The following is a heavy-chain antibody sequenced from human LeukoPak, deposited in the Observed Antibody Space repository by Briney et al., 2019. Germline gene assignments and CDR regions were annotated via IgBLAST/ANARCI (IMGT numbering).Heavy chain of an antibody. Sequence: PGGSLRLSCAASGFTLSNNWMSCVRQAPGKGLEWVANIKEDGSDKYYLDSVKGRFTISRDNAKNSLYLQMSSLRAEDTAVYYCERNKDWGQGTLVIVSS. CDR1: GFTLSNNW. J-gene: IGHJ4*02. CDR3: ERNKD. V-gene: IGHV3-7*01. CDR2: IKEDGSDK.